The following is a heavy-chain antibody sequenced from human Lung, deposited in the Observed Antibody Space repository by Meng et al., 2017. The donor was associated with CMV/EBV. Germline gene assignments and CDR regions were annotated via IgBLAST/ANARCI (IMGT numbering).Heavy chain of an antibody. V-gene: IGHV4-61*01. J-gene: IGHJ3*01. Sequence: SETLSLXCTVSGVSVTYNSYYWSWIRQSPGKGLEWIGYIYVSKNTKYNPSLQSRVTMSVDTTKNQVFLKLSSVTAADTAVYYCARDRAWLGRGSFDFWGQGXVVTASS. CDR3: ARDRAWLGRGSFDF. CDR1: GVSVTYNSYY. D-gene: IGHD3-9*01. CDR2: IYVSKNT.